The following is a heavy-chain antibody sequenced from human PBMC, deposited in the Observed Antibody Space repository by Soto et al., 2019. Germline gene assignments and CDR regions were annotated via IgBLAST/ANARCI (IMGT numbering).Heavy chain of an antibody. D-gene: IGHD2-8*01. CDR3: ARAERVYAISGAFDI. J-gene: IGHJ3*02. CDR1: GGSISGYY. CDR2: IYYSGTT. V-gene: IGHV4-59*01. Sequence: SETLSLTCTVSGGSISGYYWSWIRQPPGKGLEWIGYIYYSGTTNYNPSLKSRVTIPADTSKNQFSLKLSSVTAADAAVYYCARAERVYAISGAFDIWGQGTLVTVSS.